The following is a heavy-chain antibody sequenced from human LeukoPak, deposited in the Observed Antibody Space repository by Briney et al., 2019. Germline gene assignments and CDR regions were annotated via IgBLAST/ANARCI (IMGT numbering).Heavy chain of an antibody. CDR1: GGSFSGYY. J-gene: IGHJ4*02. D-gene: IGHD6-6*01. CDR3: ARVGPGSSTLDY. Sequence: SETLSLTCAVYGGSFSGYYWSWIRQPPGKGLEWIGEINHSGSTNYNPSLKSRVTMSVDTSKNQFSLKLSSVTAADTAVYYCARVGPGSSTLDYWGQGTLVTVSS. V-gene: IGHV4-34*01. CDR2: INHSGST.